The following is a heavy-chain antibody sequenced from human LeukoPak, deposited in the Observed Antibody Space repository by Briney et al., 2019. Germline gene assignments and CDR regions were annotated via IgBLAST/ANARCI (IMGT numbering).Heavy chain of an antibody. CDR1: GGSISSGDYY. V-gene: IGHV4-30-4*08. J-gene: IGHJ4*02. CDR3: ASERLSTGPGSSPGADTDY. CDR2: IYYSGST. Sequence: SETLSLTCTVSGGSISSGDYYRSWIRQPPGKGLEWIGYIYYSGSTYYNPSLKSRVTISVDTSKNQFSLKLSSVTAADTAVYYCASERLSTGPGSSPGADTDYWGQGTLVTVSS. D-gene: IGHD6-25*01.